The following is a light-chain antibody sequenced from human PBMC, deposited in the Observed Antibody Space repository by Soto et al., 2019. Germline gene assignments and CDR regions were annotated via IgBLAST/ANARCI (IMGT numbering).Light chain of an antibody. V-gene: IGKV1-17*03. Sequence: DIQMTQSPSAMSACVGDKITITCRASQGINNYLAWFQQKPGTVPKPLIYAASSLQSGVPSRFSGSGSGTEFTLTISSLQPEDFATYYCLQHKSYPLTFGGGTKVEIK. CDR2: AAS. J-gene: IGKJ4*01. CDR3: LQHKSYPLT. CDR1: QGINNY.